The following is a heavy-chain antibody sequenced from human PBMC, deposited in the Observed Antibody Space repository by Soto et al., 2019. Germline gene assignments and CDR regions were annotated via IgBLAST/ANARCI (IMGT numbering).Heavy chain of an antibody. CDR3: SRQMFSRDNH. V-gene: IGHV3-73*01. CDR1: GFTFSGSA. D-gene: IGHD3-10*02. CDR2: IRSKANNYAT. Sequence: EVQLVESGGGLVQPGGSLRLSCAASGFTFSGSAIHWVRQASGKGLEWLGLIRSKANNYATAYGASVKGRFTISRDDSKKTAYLQMNSLKTEDTAIYYCSRQMFSRDNHWGQGTLVTVSS. J-gene: IGHJ5*02.